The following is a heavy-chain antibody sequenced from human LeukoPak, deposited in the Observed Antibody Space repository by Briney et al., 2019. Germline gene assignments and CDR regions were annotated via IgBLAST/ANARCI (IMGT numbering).Heavy chain of an antibody. D-gene: IGHD3-3*01. J-gene: IGHJ3*02. CDR3: ARHKHDFWSGSSSSAFDI. V-gene: IGHV4-38-2*01. Sequence: PSETLSLTCAVSGYSISSGYYWGWIRQPPGEGLEWIGSIYHSGSTYYNPSLKSRVTISVDTSKNQFSLKLSSVPAADTAVYYCARHKHDFWSGSSSSAFDIWGQGTMVTVSS. CDR1: GYSISSGYY. CDR2: IYHSGST.